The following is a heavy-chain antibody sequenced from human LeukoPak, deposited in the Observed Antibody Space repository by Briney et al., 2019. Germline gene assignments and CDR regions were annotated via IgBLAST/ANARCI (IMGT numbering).Heavy chain of an antibody. Sequence: PGGSLRLSCAASGFTFSSYWMSWVRQAPGKGLEWVSAISGSGGSTYYADSVKGRFTISRDNSKNTLYLQMNSLRAEDTAVYYCAKSPDYYDSSGYYPDAFDIWGQGTMVTVSS. V-gene: IGHV3-23*01. J-gene: IGHJ3*02. D-gene: IGHD3-22*01. CDR1: GFTFSSYW. CDR3: AKSPDYYDSSGYYPDAFDI. CDR2: ISGSGGST.